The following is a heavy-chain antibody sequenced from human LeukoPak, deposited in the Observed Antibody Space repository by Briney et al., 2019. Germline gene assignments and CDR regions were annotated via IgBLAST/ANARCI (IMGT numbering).Heavy chain of an antibody. CDR3: ARGGYSYGCPQTFPYYYYYYMDV. CDR1: GGSISSYY. CDR2: FYTSGST. J-gene: IGHJ6*03. Sequence: SETLSLTCTVSGGSISSYYWSWIRQPPGKGLEWIGYFYTSGSTNSNPTLKSRVTISVDTSKNQLSLKLRSVTVTDTAMTYYARGGYSYGCPQTFPYYYYYYMDVWGKGTTVTVYS. V-gene: IGHV4-4*09. D-gene: IGHD5-18*01.